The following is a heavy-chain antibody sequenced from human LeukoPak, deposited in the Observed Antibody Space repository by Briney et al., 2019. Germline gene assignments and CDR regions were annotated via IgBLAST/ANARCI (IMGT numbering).Heavy chain of an antibody. CDR1: GGSISSVSYY. J-gene: IGHJ4*02. V-gene: IGHV4-39*07. CDR3: ARLPYYYVDY. D-gene: IGHD3-10*02. Sequence: PSETLSLTCTVSGGSISSVSYYWGWIRQPPGKGLEWIGSIYYSGSTYYNPSLKSRVTISVDTSKNQFSLKLSSVTAADTAVYYCARLPYYYVDYWGQGTLVTVSS. CDR2: IYYSGST.